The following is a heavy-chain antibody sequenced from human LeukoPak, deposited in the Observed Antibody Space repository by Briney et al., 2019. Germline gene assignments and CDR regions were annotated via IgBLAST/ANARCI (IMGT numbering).Heavy chain of an antibody. Sequence: SETLSLTCSVSRYSISSGYYWAWIRQPPGKGLEWIGSIYHSGSTNYNPSLKSRVTISVDKSKNQFSLKLSSVTAADTAVYYCARDLKFYDILTGYYPGWFDPWGQGTLVTVSS. CDR1: RYSISSGYY. CDR3: ARDLKFYDILTGYYPGWFDP. CDR2: IYHSGST. V-gene: IGHV4-38-2*02. D-gene: IGHD3-9*01. J-gene: IGHJ5*02.